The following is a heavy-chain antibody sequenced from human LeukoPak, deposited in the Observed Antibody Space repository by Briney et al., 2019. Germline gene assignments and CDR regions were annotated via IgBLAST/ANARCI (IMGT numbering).Heavy chain of an antibody. Sequence: SETLSLTCAVYGGSFSGYYWSWIRQPPGKGLEWIGEINHSGSTNYNPPLKSRVTISVDTSKNQFSLKLSSVTAADTAAYYCARGGRGRVPAAHMDVWGKGTTVTVSS. CDR2: INHSGST. CDR3: ARGGRGRVPAAHMDV. V-gene: IGHV4-34*01. CDR1: GGSFSGYY. J-gene: IGHJ6*03. D-gene: IGHD2-2*01.